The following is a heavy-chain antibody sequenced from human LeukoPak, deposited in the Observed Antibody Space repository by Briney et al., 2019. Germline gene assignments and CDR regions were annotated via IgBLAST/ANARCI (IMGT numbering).Heavy chain of an antibody. CDR3: ATKFKIASADQAFAY. CDR2: IYPGDSDT. D-gene: IGHD6-13*01. CDR1: GYSFTSYW. V-gene: IGHV5-51*01. Sequence: GESLKIFCKGSGYSFTSYWIGWVRQMPGKGLEWMGIIYPGDSDTRYSPSFQGQVTISADKSISTAYLQWSSLKASDTAMYYCATKFKIASADQAFAYLGQRTLVTVSS. J-gene: IGHJ4*02.